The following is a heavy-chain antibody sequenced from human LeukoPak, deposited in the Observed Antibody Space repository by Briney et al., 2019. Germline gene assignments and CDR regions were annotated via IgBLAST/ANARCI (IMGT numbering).Heavy chain of an antibody. J-gene: IGHJ4*02. V-gene: IGHV4-59*01. CDR3: ARGDSSSWYYFDY. D-gene: IGHD6-13*01. CDR1: DGSISSYY. Sequence: SETLSLTCTVSDGSISSYYWSWIRQPPGKGLEWIGYIYYSGSTNYNPSLKSRVTISVDTSKNQFSLKLSSVTAADSAVYYCARGDSSSWYYFDYWGQGTLVTVSS. CDR2: IYYSGST.